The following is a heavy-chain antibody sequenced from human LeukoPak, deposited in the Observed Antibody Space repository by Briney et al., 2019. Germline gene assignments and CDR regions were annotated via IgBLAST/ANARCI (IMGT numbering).Heavy chain of an antibody. CDR3: AREFELYDGSGYLDY. J-gene: IGHJ4*02. CDR2: IYYSGST. Sequence: SETLSLTCTVSGGSIRSGAYYWSWIRQHPGKGLEWIGYIYYSGSTYYNPSLKSRVTISVDTSKNQFSLKVTSVTAADTAVYYCAREFELYDGSGYLDYWGQGALVTVSS. V-gene: IGHV4-31*03. CDR1: GGSIRSGAYY. D-gene: IGHD3-22*01.